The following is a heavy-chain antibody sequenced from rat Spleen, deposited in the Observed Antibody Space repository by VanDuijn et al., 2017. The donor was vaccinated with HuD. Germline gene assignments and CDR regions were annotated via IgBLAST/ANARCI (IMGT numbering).Heavy chain of an antibody. J-gene: IGHJ2*01. Sequence: QVQLKESGPGLVQPAQTLSLTCTVAGFSLTSYNVHWVRQPPGKGLEWMGVIWGNGDTNYNSAPKSRLSISRDTSKSQLFLQMNDLQTEDTAMYFWARSDYSSPYYFDYWGQGVMVTVSS. CDR2: IWGNGDT. D-gene: IGHD1-2*01. V-gene: IGHV2S61*01. CDR1: GFSLTSYN. CDR3: ARSDYSSPYYFDY.